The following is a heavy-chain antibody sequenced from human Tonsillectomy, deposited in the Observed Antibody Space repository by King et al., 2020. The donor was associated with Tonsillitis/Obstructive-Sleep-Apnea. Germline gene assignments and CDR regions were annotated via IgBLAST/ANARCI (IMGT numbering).Heavy chain of an antibody. J-gene: IGHJ3*02. Sequence: VQLQESGPGLVKPSGTLSLTCAVSSGSISSNNWWSWVRQPPGKGLEWIGEIYHSGSTNYNASLKSRVTISIDKSKNQFSLELSSVTAADTAVYYCARDPPSEIFEASRSAPPIGAFDIWGQGTVVTVSS. D-gene: IGHD3-3*01. CDR2: IYHSGST. CDR3: ARDPPSEIFEASRSAPPIGAFDI. V-gene: IGHV4-4*02. CDR1: SGSISSNNW.